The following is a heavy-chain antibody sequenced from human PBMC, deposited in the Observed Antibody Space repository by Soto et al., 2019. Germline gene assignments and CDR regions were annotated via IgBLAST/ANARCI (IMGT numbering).Heavy chain of an antibody. CDR2: ITNTATT. CDR3: ARDGALAGPDFDY. V-gene: IGHV3-72*01. J-gene: IGHJ4*02. CDR1: GFRFSDHY. Sequence: EVQLVQSGGGSVQPGGSLKLSCAASGFRFSDHYMDWVRQAPGKGLEWVGRITNTATTESAASVKDRFTISRDDSKDSLYLQMNSLKIEDTAVYYCARDGALAGPDFDYWGQGALVTGSS. D-gene: IGHD6-19*01.